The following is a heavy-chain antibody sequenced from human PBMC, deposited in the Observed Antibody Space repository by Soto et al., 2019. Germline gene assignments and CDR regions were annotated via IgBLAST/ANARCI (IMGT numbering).Heavy chain of an antibody. J-gene: IGHJ2*01. CDR1: GFTFSSYA. CDR2: VSGNAGST. CDR3: AKDASSGITSFDS. V-gene: IGHV3-23*01. Sequence: EVQLLESGGGLVQPGGSLRLSCAASGFTFSSYAMSWVRQAPGKGLEWVSVVSGNAGSTYYADSVKGRFTISRDNSKNTLYLQMNSLRAEDTAVYYCAKDASSGITSFDSWGRGTVVTVSS. D-gene: IGHD3-3*01.